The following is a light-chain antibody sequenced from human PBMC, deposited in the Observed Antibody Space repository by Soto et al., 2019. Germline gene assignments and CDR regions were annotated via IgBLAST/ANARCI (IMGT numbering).Light chain of an antibody. J-gene: IGLJ1*01. Sequence: VLTQPPSASGSPGQSVTISCTGTTSDVGGYKYVSWYQQHPGKAPKLIIYGVSNRPSGVSNRFSGSKSGNTAFLTISGLQPEDEADYYCSSFTGTTTLDVFGTGTKVTVL. CDR2: GVS. CDR3: SSFTGTTTLDV. CDR1: TSDVGGYKY. V-gene: IGLV2-14*03.